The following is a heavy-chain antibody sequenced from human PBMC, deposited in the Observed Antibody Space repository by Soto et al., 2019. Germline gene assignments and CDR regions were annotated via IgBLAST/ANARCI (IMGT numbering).Heavy chain of an antibody. V-gene: IGHV3-9*01. CDR2: ISWNSGSI. D-gene: IGHD6-19*01. CDR1: GFTFDDYA. J-gene: IGHJ3*02. Sequence: GGSLRLSCAASGFTFDDYAMHWVRQAPGKGLEWVSGISWNSGSIGYADSVKGRFTISRDNAKNSLYLQMNSLRAEDTALYYCAKRNKGGRHSGWYSGPDAFDIWGQGTMVTVSS. CDR3: AKRNKGGRHSGWYSGPDAFDI.